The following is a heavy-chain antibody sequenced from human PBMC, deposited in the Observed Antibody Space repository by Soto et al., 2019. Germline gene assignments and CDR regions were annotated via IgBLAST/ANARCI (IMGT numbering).Heavy chain of an antibody. CDR1: GGSISSGDYY. D-gene: IGHD3-10*01. CDR2: IYYSGST. J-gene: IGHJ6*02. CDR3: ARVESYYYGSGRPTERKNYYYYGMDV. V-gene: IGHV4-30-4*01. Sequence: SETLSLTCTVSGGSISSGDYYWSWIRQPPGKSMEWIGYIYYSGSTYYNPSLKSRVTISVDASKNQFSLKLSSVTAADTAVYYCARVESYYYGSGRPTERKNYYYYGMDVWGQGTTVTV.